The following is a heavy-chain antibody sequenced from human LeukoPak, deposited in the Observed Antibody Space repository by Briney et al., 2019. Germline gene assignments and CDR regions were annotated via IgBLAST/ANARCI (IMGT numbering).Heavy chain of an antibody. J-gene: IGHJ3*02. D-gene: IGHD3-16*02. CDR3: ARFPSYPNGLDAFDI. CDR1: GFPFRNYA. V-gene: IGHV3-23*01. CDR2: ISGSGGST. Sequence: GGSLRLSCAASGFPFRNYAMSWVRQAPGKGLEWVSAISGSGGSTYYADSVKGRSTISRDNSKNTLYLQMNSLRAEDTAVYYCARFPSYPNGLDAFDIWGQGTMVTVSS.